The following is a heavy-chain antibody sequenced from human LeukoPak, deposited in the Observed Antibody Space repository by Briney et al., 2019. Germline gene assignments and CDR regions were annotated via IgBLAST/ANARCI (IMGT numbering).Heavy chain of an antibody. CDR3: AKEMTSLVLTITGDNFDY. D-gene: IGHD5-12*01. Sequence: HPGGSLRLSCAASGFTFSSYEMNWVRQAPGKGLEWVSYISSSGSTIYYADSVKGRFTISRDNSKNTLYLQMNSLRAEDTAVYYCAKEMTSLVLTITGDNFDYWGQGTLVTVSS. CDR2: ISSSGSTI. CDR1: GFTFSSYE. V-gene: IGHV3-48*03. J-gene: IGHJ4*02.